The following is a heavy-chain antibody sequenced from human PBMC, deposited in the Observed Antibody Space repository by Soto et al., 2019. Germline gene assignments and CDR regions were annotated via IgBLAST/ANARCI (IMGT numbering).Heavy chain of an antibody. D-gene: IGHD3-10*01. CDR2: IYYSGST. V-gene: IGHV4-39*01. J-gene: IGHJ5*02. Sequence: PSETLSLTCTVSGGSISSSSYYWGWIRQPPGKGLEWIGSIYYSGSTYYNPSLKSRVTISVDTSKNQFSLKLSSVTAADTAVYYCAGLGRKDVGGFDPWGQGTLVTVSS. CDR1: GGSISSSSYY. CDR3: AGLGRKDVGGFDP.